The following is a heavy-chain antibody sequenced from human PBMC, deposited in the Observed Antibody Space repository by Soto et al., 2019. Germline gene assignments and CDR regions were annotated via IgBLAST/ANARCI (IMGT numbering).Heavy chain of an antibody. CDR2: ISSNGGST. CDR1: GFTFSSYA. Sequence: GGSLRLSCSASGFTFSSYAMHWVRQAPGKGLEYVSAISSNGGSTYYADSVKGRFTISRDNSKNTLYLQMSSLRAEDTAVYYCVKGDHDYGESFLNYYYGTDVWGQGTTVTGSS. J-gene: IGHJ6*02. V-gene: IGHV3-64D*06. D-gene: IGHD4-17*01. CDR3: VKGDHDYGESFLNYYYGTDV.